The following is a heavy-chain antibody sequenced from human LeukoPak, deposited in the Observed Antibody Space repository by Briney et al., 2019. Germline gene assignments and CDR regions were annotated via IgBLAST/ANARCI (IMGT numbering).Heavy chain of an antibody. V-gene: IGHV1-69*13. CDR1: GGTFSSYA. J-gene: IGHJ5*02. Sequence: ASVKVSCKASGGTFSSYAISWVRQAPGQGLEWMGGIIPIFGTANYAQKFQGRVTITADESTSTAYMELSSLRSEDTAVYYCARADYGSDQGWFDPWAREPWSPSPQ. D-gene: IGHD3-10*01. CDR3: ARADYGSDQGWFDP. CDR2: IIPIFGTA.